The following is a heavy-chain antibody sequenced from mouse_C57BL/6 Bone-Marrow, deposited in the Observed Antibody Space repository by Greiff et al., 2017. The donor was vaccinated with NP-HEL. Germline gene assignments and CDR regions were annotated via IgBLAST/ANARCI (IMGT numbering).Heavy chain of an antibody. CDR1: GYTFTSYW. Sequence: VQLQQPGAELVKPGASVKLSCTASGYTFTSYWMQWVKQRPGQGLEWIGEIDPSDSYTNYNQKFKGKATLTVDTSSSTAYMQLSSLTSEDSAVYYCARLDYWGQGTTLTVSS. V-gene: IGHV1-50*01. CDR3: ARLDY. J-gene: IGHJ2*01. CDR2: IDPSDSYT.